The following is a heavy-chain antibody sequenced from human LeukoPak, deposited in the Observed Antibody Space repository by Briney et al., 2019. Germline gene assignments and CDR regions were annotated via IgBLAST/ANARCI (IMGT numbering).Heavy chain of an antibody. Sequence: ASVKVSCKASGYTITKYVMNWVRQAPGHALEWMGWINTNTGNATYAQGFTRRFVFSMDTSVSTAHLQIISLKAEDTAMYYCAREDCDSSGYYSFAFDVWGQGTMVTVSS. J-gene: IGHJ3*01. CDR3: AREDCDSSGYYSFAFDV. V-gene: IGHV7-4-1*02. D-gene: IGHD3-22*01. CDR1: GYTITKYV. CDR2: INTNTGNA.